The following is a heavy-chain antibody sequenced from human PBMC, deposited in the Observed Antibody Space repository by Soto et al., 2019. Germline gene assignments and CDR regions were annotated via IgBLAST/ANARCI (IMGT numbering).Heavy chain of an antibody. CDR3: AREGYYYGSGSPKDYYYYMDV. CDR1: GYTFTSYA. J-gene: IGHJ6*03. D-gene: IGHD3-10*01. Sequence: ASVKVSCKASGYTFTSYAMHWVRQAPGQRLEWMGWINAGNGNTKYSQKFQGRVTITRDTSASTAYMELSSLRSEDTAVYYCAREGYYYGSGSPKDYYYYMDVWGKGTTVTVSS. CDR2: INAGNGNT. V-gene: IGHV1-3*01.